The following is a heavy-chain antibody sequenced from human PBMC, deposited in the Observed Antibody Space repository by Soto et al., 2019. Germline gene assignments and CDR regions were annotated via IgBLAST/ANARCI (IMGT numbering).Heavy chain of an antibody. J-gene: IGHJ6*02. CDR1: GYTFTGYY. CDR2: INPNSGGT. V-gene: IGHV1-2*02. CDR3: ARDSVYSILGYCSGGSCYSGGMDV. Sequence: EASVKVSCKASGYTFTGYYMHWVRQAPGQGLEWMGWINPNSGGTNYAKKFQGRVTMTRDTSISTAYMELSRLRSDHTAVYYCARDSVYSILGYCSGGSCYSGGMDVWGQGTTVTVSS. D-gene: IGHD2-15*01.